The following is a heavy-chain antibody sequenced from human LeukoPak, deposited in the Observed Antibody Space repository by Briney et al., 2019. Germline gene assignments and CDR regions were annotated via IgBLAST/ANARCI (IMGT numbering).Heavy chain of an antibody. D-gene: IGHD6-19*01. V-gene: IGHV4-30-4*08. CDR1: GGSISSGDYY. Sequence: KPSQTLSLTCTVSGGSISSGDYYWSWIRQPPGKGLEWIGYIYYTGTTYYSPSLTSRVTISVDTSKNQFSLKLSSVTAADTAVYYCATDVAVAGTGAFDIWGQGTMVTVSS. CDR3: ATDVAVAGTGAFDI. CDR2: IYYTGTT. J-gene: IGHJ3*02.